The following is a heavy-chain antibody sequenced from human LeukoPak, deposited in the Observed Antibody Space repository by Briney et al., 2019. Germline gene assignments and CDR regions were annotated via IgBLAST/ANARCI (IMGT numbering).Heavy chain of an antibody. V-gene: IGHV4-59*01. CDR2: ISYSGST. Sequence: SETLSLTCTVSGGSITNYYWSWIRRPPGKGLEWIGFISYSGSTNYNPSLKSRVTISVDTSKNQFSLKLSSVTAADTAVYYCARVYYDFWSGYYLTGGWFDPWGQGTLVTVSS. J-gene: IGHJ5*02. CDR1: GGSITNYY. CDR3: ARVYYDFWSGYYLTGGWFDP. D-gene: IGHD3-3*01.